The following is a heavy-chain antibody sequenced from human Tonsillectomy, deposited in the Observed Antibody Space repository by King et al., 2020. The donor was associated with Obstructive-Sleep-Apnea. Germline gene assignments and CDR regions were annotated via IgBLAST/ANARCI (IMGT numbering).Heavy chain of an antibody. CDR1: GFTFSSYA. D-gene: IGHD3-16*02. V-gene: IGHV3-30-3*01. J-gene: IGHJ4*02. CDR2: ISYDGSNK. Sequence: VQLVESGGGVVQPGRSLRLSCAASGFTFSSYAMHWVRQAPGKGLEWVAVISYDGSNKYYADYVKGRFTISRDNSKNTLYLQMNSLRAEDTAVYYCATDKGGSYDYVWGSYRPHYFDYWGQGTLVTVSS. CDR3: ATDKGGSYDYVWGSYRPHYFDY.